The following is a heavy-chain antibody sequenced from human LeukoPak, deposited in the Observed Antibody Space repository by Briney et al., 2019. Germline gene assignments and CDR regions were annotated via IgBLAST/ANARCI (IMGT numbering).Heavy chain of an antibody. D-gene: IGHD3-22*01. CDR3: ARDSVDYYDSSGYQDAFDI. J-gene: IGHJ3*02. Sequence: SETLSLTCTVSGGSISSYYWSWIRQPPGKGLEWIGYIYYSGSTNYNPSLKSRVTISVDTSKNQFSLKLSSVTAADTAVYYCARDSVDYYDSSGYQDAFDIWGQGTMVTVSS. CDR1: GGSISSYY. V-gene: IGHV4-59*01. CDR2: IYYSGST.